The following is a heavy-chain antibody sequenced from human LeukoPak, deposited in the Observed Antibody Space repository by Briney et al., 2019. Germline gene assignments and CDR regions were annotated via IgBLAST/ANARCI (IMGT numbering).Heavy chain of an antibody. CDR2: MNPNSGNT. V-gene: IGHV1-8*01. Sequence: GASVKVSCKASGYTFTSYDTNWVRQATGQGLEWMGWMNPNSGNTGYAQKFQGRVTMTRNTSISTAYMELSSLRSEDTAVYYFARGLWWLRGELDYWGQGTLVTVSS. CDR1: GYTFTSYD. J-gene: IGHJ4*02. D-gene: IGHD5-12*01. CDR3: ARGLWWLRGELDY.